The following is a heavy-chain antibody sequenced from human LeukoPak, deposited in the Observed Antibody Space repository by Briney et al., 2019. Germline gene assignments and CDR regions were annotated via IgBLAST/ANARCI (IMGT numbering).Heavy chain of an antibody. CDR3: ARDFFGDFDH. D-gene: IGHD2/OR15-2a*01. CDR1: GGSINNYY. V-gene: IGHV4-59*01. Sequence: QPSETLSLTCTVSGGSINNYYWSWIRQPPGKGLEWIGHIQYGGRTYYSPSLKSRVTISMDLSKIQFSLKMSSVTAADTAVYYCARDFFGDFDHWGQGILVTVSS. CDR2: IQYGGRT. J-gene: IGHJ4*02.